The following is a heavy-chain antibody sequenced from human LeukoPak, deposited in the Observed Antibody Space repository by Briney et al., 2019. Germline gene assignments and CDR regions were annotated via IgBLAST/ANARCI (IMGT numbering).Heavy chain of an antibody. CDR3: ARVGIIYLQSRDLGFDY. V-gene: IGHV3-74*01. J-gene: IGHJ4*02. CDR2: IKSDGSKT. D-gene: IGHD3-16*01. CDR1: GFTFSSYW. Sequence: PGGSLRLSCAASGFTFSSYWMHWVRQAPGKGLVWVSRIKSDGSKTNYADSVKGRFTISRDNAKNTLYLQMNSLRAEDTAVYYCARVGIIYLQSRDLGFDYWGQGTLVTVSS.